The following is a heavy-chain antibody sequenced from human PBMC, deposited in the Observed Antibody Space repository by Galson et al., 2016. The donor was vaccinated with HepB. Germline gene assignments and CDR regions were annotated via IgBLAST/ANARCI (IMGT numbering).Heavy chain of an antibody. J-gene: IGHJ3*02. V-gene: IGHV3-30*18. CDR1: GFTFNTYG. Sequence: SLRLSCAPSGFTFNTYGMHWVRQAPGKGLEWVALISYDGSNKYYADSVRGRFTISRDNYKNTLSLQMNSLRAEDTAIYYGAKDNGLFRFDIWGQGTMVTVSS. CDR2: ISYDGSNK. D-gene: IGHD3-22*01. CDR3: AKDNGLFRFDI.